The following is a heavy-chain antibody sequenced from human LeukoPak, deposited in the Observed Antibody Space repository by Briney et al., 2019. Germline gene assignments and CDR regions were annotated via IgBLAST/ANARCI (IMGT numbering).Heavy chain of an antibody. CDR1: GFTFSSYS. CDR2: ISSSSSTI. CDR3: ARGRNMWDSNGFLFDY. J-gene: IGHJ4*02. D-gene: IGHD5-18*01. V-gene: IGHV3-48*01. Sequence: PGGSLRLSCAASGFTFSSYSMNWVRQAPGKGLEWVSYISSSSSTIYYADSVKGRFTISRDNAKNSLYLQMNSLRAEDTAVYYCARGRNMWDSNGFLFDYWGQGTLVTVSS.